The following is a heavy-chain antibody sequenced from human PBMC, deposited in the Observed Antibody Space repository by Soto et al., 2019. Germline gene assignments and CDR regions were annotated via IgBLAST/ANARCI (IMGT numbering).Heavy chain of an antibody. CDR2: INHSGST. Sequence: PSETLSLTCAVYGGSFSGYYWSWIRQPPGKGLEWIGEINHSGSTYYNPSLKSRVTISVDTSKNQFSLKLSSVTAADTAVYYCAREVAAVGYDYWGQGTLVTVSS. V-gene: IGHV4-34*09. D-gene: IGHD6-13*01. CDR3: AREVAAVGYDY. CDR1: GGSFSGYY. J-gene: IGHJ4*02.